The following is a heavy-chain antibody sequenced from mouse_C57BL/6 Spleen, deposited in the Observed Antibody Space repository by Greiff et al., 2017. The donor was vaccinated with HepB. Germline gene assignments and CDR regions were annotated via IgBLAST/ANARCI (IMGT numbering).Heavy chain of an antibody. CDR1: GYTFTSYG. CDR3: ARIITTVVDPYYFDY. J-gene: IGHJ2*01. CDR2: IYPRSGNT. Sequence: QVQLQQSGAELARPGASVKLSCKASGYTFTSYGISWVKQRTGQGLEWIGEIYPRSGNTYYNEKFKGKATLTADKSSSTAYLELRSLTSEDSAVYFCARIITTVVDPYYFDYWGKGTTLTVSS. V-gene: IGHV1-81*01. D-gene: IGHD1-1*01.